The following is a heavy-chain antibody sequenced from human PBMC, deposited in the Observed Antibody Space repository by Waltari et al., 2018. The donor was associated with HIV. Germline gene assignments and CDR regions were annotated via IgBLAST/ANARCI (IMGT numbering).Heavy chain of an antibody. V-gene: IGHV3-23*01. Sequence: EVQLLESGGDLVQPGGSLRLSCVASGFTFNNYAMSWVRQAPGKGLEWVSGITDTGSRTHYADSVKGRFTISRDNSKNTLNLQMNSLRAEDTAVYYCAKGGASFGFDPWGQGTLVTVSS. CDR3: AKGGASFGFDP. J-gene: IGHJ5*02. CDR2: ITDTGSRT. D-gene: IGHD1-26*01. CDR1: GFTFNNYA.